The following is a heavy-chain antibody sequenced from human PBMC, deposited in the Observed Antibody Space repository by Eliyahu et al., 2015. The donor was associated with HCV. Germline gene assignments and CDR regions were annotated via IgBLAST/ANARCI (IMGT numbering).Heavy chain of an antibody. J-gene: IGHJ6*02. CDR3: ARDLGFEAGSWYGGGMDV. D-gene: IGHD6-13*01. CDR2: IYYCGST. Sequence: SGKGLEWIGCIYYCGSTYYNTSLKSRVTISXDXSKNQFSLKXXSVTAADTAVYYCARDLGFEAGSWYGGGMDVWGQGXTXTVSS. V-gene: IGHV4-39*07.